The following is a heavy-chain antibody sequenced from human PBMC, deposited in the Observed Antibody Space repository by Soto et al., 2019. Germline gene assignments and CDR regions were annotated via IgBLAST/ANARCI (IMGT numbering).Heavy chain of an antibody. V-gene: IGHV1-18*01. Sequence: QVQLVQSGAEVKKPGAAVKVSCKASGYIFTSSGITWIRQAPGQGLEWMGWISAYNGNTQYTQNLQGRVTMTTDTSTSTAYMELRSLRSDDTAVYYCARARGPTTYYYDSSGYYPFDSWGQGTLVTVSS. CDR3: ARARGPTTYYYDSSGYYPFDS. D-gene: IGHD3-22*01. CDR1: GYIFTSSG. CDR2: ISAYNGNT. J-gene: IGHJ4*02.